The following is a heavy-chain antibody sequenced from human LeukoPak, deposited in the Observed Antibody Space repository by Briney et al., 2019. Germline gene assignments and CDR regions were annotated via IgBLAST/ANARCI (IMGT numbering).Heavy chain of an antibody. D-gene: IGHD3-10*01. Sequence: PGGSLRLSCPASGFTFSYHDMHWVRQATGKGLEWVSGIHTAGDTYYAGSVKGRFTISRENAKNSLYLQMNSLRAGDTAVYYCARGPSGGMDVWGKGTTVTVSS. J-gene: IGHJ6*03. CDR1: GFTFSYHD. CDR2: IHTAGDT. CDR3: ARGPSGGMDV. V-gene: IGHV3-13*01.